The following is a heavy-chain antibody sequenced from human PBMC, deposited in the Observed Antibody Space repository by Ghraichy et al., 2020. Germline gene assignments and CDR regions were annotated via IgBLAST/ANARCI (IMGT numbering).Heavy chain of an antibody. V-gene: IGHV4-4*07. CDR2: IYTSGST. D-gene: IGHD3-22*01. CDR1: GGSISSYY. Sequence: GSLSLTCTVSGGSISSYYWSWIRQPAGKGLEWIGRIYTSGSTNYNPSLKSRVTMSVDTSKNQFSLKLSSVTAADTAVYYCARDSIYYDSSGYSDAFDIWGQGTMVTVSS. J-gene: IGHJ3*02. CDR3: ARDSIYYDSSGYSDAFDI.